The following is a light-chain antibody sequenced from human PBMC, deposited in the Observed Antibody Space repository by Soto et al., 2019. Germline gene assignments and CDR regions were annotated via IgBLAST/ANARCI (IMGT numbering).Light chain of an antibody. CDR2: DVS. Sequence: QSVLPQPSSVSVSPGQSITISCTGTSSDVGGYNYVSWYQQHPGKAPKLMIYDVSNRPSGVSNRFSGSKSGNTASLTISGLQAEDEADYYCSSYTSSSTQVFGTGTKVTVL. CDR1: SSDVGGYNY. V-gene: IGLV2-14*01. CDR3: SSYTSSSTQV. J-gene: IGLJ1*01.